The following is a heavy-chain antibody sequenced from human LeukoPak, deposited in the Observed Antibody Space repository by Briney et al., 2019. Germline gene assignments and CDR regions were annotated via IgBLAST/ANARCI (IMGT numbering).Heavy chain of an antibody. CDR2: INPSGGST. CDR1: GYTFTSYY. J-gene: IGHJ3*02. Sequence: ASVKVSCKASGYTFTSYYIHWVRQAPGQGLEWMGIINPSGGSTSYAQKFQGRVTMTRDTSTSTVYMELSSLRSEDTAVYYCARVWWYGGNSGGATGAFDIWGQGTMVTVSS. V-gene: IGHV1-46*01. D-gene: IGHD4-23*01. CDR3: ARVWWYGGNSGGATGAFDI.